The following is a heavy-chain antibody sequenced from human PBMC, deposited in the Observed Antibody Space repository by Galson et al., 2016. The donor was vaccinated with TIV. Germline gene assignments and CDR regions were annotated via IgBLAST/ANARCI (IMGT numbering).Heavy chain of an antibody. D-gene: IGHD3-10*01. CDR3: ARDHLRGVDYYYYGMDV. CDR1: GFSIGHHG. V-gene: IGHV3-33*01. Sequence: SLRLSCAASGFSIGHHGMHWVRQAPGTGLEWVAVIWFEGSDEDYADSVKGRFTISRDISNNTLYLQMNSLRVEDTAVYHCARDHLRGVDYYYYGMDVWGQGTTVTVSS. J-gene: IGHJ6*02. CDR2: IWFEGSDE.